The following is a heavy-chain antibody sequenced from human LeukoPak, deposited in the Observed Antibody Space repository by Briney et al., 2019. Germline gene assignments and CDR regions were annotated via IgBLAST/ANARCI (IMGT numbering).Heavy chain of an antibody. CDR3: ARRAPVNWFDP. Sequence: TSETLSLTCSVSGGSINTYYWSWIRQPPGKGLEWIGYIYYSGSTNYNPSLKSRLTISVDTSKNQFSLKLSSVTAADTAVYYCARRAPVNWFDPWGQGTLVTVSS. CDR1: GGSINTYY. J-gene: IGHJ5*02. V-gene: IGHV4-59*12. CDR2: IYYSGST.